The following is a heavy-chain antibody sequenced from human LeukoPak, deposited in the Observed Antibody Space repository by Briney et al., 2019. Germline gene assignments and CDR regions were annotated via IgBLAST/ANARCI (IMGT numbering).Heavy chain of an antibody. V-gene: IGHV4-39*01. D-gene: IGHD3-10*01. CDR3: ARSITMVRGVISPFDY. CDR1: GGSISSSSYY. Sequence: SETLSLTRTVSGGSISSSSYYWGWIRQPPGKGLEWIGSIYYSGSTYYNPSLKSRVTISVDTSKNQFSLKLSSVTAADTAVYYCARSITMVRGVISPFDYWGQGTLVTVSS. J-gene: IGHJ4*02. CDR2: IYYSGST.